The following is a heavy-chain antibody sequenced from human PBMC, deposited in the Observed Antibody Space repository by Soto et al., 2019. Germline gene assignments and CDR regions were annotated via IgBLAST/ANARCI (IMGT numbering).Heavy chain of an antibody. V-gene: IGHV3-23*01. D-gene: IGHD3-22*01. CDR3: ARAQPTYSSSYFDY. CDR2: ISGRGDDT. CDR1: GFTFSSYA. Sequence: PGGSLRLSCAASGFTFSSYAMSWVRQAPGKGLEWVSTISGRGDDTYYTDSVKGRFTISRDNSKNTLYVHMNSLRAEDTAVYYCARAQPTYSSSYFDYWGQGTLVTVSS. J-gene: IGHJ4*02.